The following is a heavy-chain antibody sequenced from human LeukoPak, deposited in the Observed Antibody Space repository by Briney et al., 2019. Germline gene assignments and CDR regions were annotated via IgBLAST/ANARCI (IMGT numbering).Heavy chain of an antibody. J-gene: IGHJ4*02. CDR3: ASGSSGSFY. CDR2: IKEDGSEE. CDR1: GFIFSRYW. V-gene: IGHV3-7*05. Sequence: PGGSLRLSCAASGFIFSRYWMTWVRQAPGKGVEWVANIKEDGSEENYVDSVKGRFTISRDNAKYVLYPQMNSLRVDDTAVYYCASGSSGSFYWGQGTLVTVSS. D-gene: IGHD3-22*01.